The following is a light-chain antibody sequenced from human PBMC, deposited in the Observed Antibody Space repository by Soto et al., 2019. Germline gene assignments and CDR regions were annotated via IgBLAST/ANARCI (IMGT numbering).Light chain of an antibody. J-gene: IGKJ4*01. V-gene: IGKV3-20*01. CDR3: QQYASSLLLT. Sequence: EIVLTHSRGTLSLSPGETATLSCRASQTIGRAYLAWYQQKPGQASRLLIFGSSSRATGIPDRFSGRGSGAYLTLTVSRLEPEDFAVYHCQQYASSLLLTFGGGTKVDIK. CDR2: GSS. CDR1: QTIGRAY.